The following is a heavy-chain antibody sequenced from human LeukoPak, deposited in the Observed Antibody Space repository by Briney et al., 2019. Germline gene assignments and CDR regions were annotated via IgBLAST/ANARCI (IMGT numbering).Heavy chain of an antibody. Sequence: SETLSLTCTVSGDSITSSSYYWGWIRQPPGKGLQWIGTIYYRGNTFYNPSLKRRVTISADTSKNQFSLKLSSVTAADTAVYYCARETYDSSGQQGFDPWGQGTLVTVSS. CDR3: ARETYDSSGQQGFDP. J-gene: IGHJ5*02. CDR1: GDSITSSSYY. CDR2: IYYRGNT. D-gene: IGHD3-22*01. V-gene: IGHV4-39*07.